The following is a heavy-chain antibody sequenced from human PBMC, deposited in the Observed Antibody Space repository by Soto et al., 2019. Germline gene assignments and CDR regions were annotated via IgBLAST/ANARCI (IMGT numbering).Heavy chain of an antibody. CDR2: ISGSGGST. D-gene: IGHD6-19*01. J-gene: IGHJ3*02. CDR3: AKDREYSSGPDAFDI. V-gene: IGHV3-23*01. Sequence: GGSLRFSCAASGFTFSSYAMSWVRQAPGKGLEWVSAISGSGGSTYYADSVKGRFTISRHNSKNTLYLQMNSLRAEDTAVYYCAKDREYSSGPDAFDIWGQGTMVTVSS. CDR1: GFTFSSYA.